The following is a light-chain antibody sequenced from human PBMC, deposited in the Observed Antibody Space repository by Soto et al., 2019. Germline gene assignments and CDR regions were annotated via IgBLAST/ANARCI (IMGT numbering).Light chain of an antibody. CDR1: QSVSSSY. CDR2: GAS. CDR3: QQANSFPLT. J-gene: IGKJ4*01. Sequence: EIVFTQSPATLSLSPGERATLSCRASQSVSSSYLAWYQQKPGQAPRLLIYGASSRATGIPDRFSGSGSGTDFTLTISNLQPEDFATYYCQQANSFPLTFGGGTKVDIK. V-gene: IGKV3D-7*01.